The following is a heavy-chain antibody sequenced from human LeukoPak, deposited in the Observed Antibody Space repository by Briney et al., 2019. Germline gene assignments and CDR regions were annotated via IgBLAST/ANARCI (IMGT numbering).Heavy chain of an antibody. CDR2: IKQDGGEK. Sequence: GGSLRLSCVASGFSFSNYYMSWVRQAPGKGLEWVASIKQDGGEKNYVDAVKGRFTISRDNAKNSLSLQMNSLRAEDTAVYYCVRDVRGYDYYYYYYTDVWGKGTTVTVSS. D-gene: IGHD5-12*01. CDR1: GFSFSNYY. V-gene: IGHV3-7*01. J-gene: IGHJ6*03. CDR3: VRDVRGYDYYYYYYTDV.